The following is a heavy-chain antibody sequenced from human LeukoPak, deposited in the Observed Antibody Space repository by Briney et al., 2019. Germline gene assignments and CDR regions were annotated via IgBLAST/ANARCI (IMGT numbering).Heavy chain of an antibody. CDR1: GYTLTSYY. J-gene: IGHJ4*02. CDR3: ARDPPQGYDTSGYYANYYFDY. D-gene: IGHD3-22*01. V-gene: IGHV1-46*01. CDR2: INPSGGST. Sequence: ASVKVSCKASGYTLTSYYMHWVRQAPGQGLEWMGIINPSGGSTSYAQKFQGRVTMTRDTSTSTVYMELSSLRSEDTAVYYCARDPPQGYDTSGYYANYYFDYWGQGTLVTVSS.